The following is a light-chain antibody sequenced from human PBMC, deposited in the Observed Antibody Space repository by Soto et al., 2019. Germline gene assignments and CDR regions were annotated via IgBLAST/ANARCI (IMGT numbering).Light chain of an antibody. Sequence: DIQMTQSPSSLSASVGDRVTITCRASQSISSYLDWYQQKPGKARKFLFDAASSLQSGVPSRFSGSGSETDYTLTISSLRPEDSATYYCQPTYSTPLTLGGGTKVEIK. V-gene: IGKV1-39*01. CDR1: QSISSY. J-gene: IGKJ4*01. CDR3: QPTYSTPLT. CDR2: AAS.